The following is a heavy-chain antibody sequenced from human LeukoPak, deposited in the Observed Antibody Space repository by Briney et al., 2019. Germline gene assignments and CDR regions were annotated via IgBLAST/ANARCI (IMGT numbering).Heavy chain of an antibody. Sequence: PGGFLRLSCAASGFTFSTYWMSWVRQAPGKGLEWVANIKEDGSEKYYGDSVKGRFTISRDNAENSLYLQMNSLRAEDTAVYYCARDSSGYQWGQGTLVTVSS. J-gene: IGHJ4*02. CDR1: GFTFSTYW. V-gene: IGHV3-7*01. CDR3: ARDSSGYQ. CDR2: IKEDGSEK. D-gene: IGHD3-22*01.